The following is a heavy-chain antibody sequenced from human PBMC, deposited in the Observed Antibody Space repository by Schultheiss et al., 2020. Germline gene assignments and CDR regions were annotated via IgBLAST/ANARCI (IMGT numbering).Heavy chain of an antibody. Sequence: LRLSCTVSGGSISSGDYYWSWIRQPPGKGLEWIGYIYYSGSTYYNPSLKSRVTISVDTSKNQFSLKLSSVTAADTAVYYCARDGGQGDFDYWGQGTLVTVSS. D-gene: IGHD4-23*01. V-gene: IGHV4-30-4*01. J-gene: IGHJ4*02. CDR3: ARDGGQGDFDY. CDR2: IYYSGST. CDR1: GGSISSGDYY.